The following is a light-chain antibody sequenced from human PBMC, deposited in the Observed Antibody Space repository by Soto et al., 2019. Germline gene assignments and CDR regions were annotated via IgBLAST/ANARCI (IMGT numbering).Light chain of an antibody. CDR2: EVS. CDR3: RQYKSSSTYV. J-gene: IGLJ1*01. Sequence: LAHPSSVCVSPGQAVTISCTGTSSDVGGYNYVSWYQQHPGKAPKLMIYEVSNRPSGVSNRFSGSKSGNTASLTISGIQAEDEDDYYSRQYKSSSTYVFGTGKKV. V-gene: IGLV2-14*01. CDR1: SSDVGGYNY.